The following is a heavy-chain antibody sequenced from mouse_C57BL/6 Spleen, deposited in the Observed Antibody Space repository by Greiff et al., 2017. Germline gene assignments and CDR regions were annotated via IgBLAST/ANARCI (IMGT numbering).Heavy chain of an antibody. CDR3: ARSTTVVPYFDY. CDR2: IDPEDGDT. Sequence: VQLQQSGAELVKPGASVKLSCTASGFNINDYYMHWVKQRTEQGLEWIGRIDPEDGDTKYAPKFQGKATITADTSSNTAYLQLSSLTSEDTAVYYCARSTTVVPYFDYWGQGTTLTVSS. V-gene: IGHV14-2*01. D-gene: IGHD1-1*01. J-gene: IGHJ2*01. CDR1: GFNINDYY.